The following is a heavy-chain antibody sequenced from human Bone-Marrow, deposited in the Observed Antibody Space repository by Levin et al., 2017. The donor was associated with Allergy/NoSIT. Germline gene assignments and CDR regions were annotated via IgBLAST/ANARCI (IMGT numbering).Heavy chain of an antibody. CDR1: GFSFSTYD. V-gene: IGHV3-23*01. CDR3: AKVALGYCSGNSCYSGDY. J-gene: IGHJ4*02. CDR2: ITGGGGST. D-gene: IGHD2-15*01. Sequence: GESLKISCAASGFSFSTYDMSWVRQAPGKGLEWVSSITGGGGSTYYADSVKGRFTVSRDNSKNTLYLQMNSLRGGDTAIYYCAKVALGYCSGNSCYSGDYWGQGTLVTVSS.